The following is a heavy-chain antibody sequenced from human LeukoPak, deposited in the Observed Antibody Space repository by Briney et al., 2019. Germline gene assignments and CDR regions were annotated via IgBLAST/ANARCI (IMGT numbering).Heavy chain of an antibody. D-gene: IGHD2-21*02. CDR2: IYYSGRT. Sequence: PSETLSLTCSVSGDSINSSTYYWDWIRQSPGKGLEWIGSIYYSGRTYYKPSLNSRVTISVDTSKSQFSLSLKSVTAADTAVYYCARHGVTGASTLSWFAPGAQGTLVTVSS. CDR1: GDSINSSTYY. J-gene: IGHJ5*02. CDR3: ARHGVTGASTLSWFAP. V-gene: IGHV4-39*01.